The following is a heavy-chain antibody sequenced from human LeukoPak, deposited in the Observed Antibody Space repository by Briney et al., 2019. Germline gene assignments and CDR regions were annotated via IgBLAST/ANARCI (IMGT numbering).Heavy chain of an antibody. CDR3: ARGSSFFAHYDRSGYYSAFDI. J-gene: IGHJ3*02. CDR2: IYPGNSDT. V-gene: IGHV5-51*01. D-gene: IGHD3-22*01. CDR1: GYSFTNYW. Sequence: GESLKISRKGSGYSFTNYWIGWVRQMPGKGLEWVGGIYPGNSDTRNSPSFQGQVTISADKSITTAYLQWISLKASDTAMYYCARGSSFFAHYDRSGYYSAFDIWGQGTMVTVSS.